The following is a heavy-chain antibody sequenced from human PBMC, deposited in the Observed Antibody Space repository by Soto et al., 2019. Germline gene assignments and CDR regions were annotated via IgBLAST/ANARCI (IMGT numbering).Heavy chain of an antibody. Sequence: QVQLVQSGAEVKKPGASVKVSCKASGYTFTSYGISWVRQAPGQGLEWMGWISAYNGNTNYAQKLQGRVTMTTDISTRTAYMELRSLRSDDTAVYYCARGAQSWFGIAVAGGIFDYWGQGTLVTVSS. CDR1: GYTFTSYG. V-gene: IGHV1-18*01. CDR2: ISAYNGNT. CDR3: ARGAQSWFGIAVAGGIFDY. D-gene: IGHD6-19*01. J-gene: IGHJ4*02.